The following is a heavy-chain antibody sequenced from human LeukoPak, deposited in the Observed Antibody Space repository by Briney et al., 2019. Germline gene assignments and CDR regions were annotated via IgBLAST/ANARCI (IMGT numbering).Heavy chain of an antibody. CDR3: AREGSSGYYRVGFNWFDP. CDR1: GYTFTSYG. D-gene: IGHD3-22*01. CDR2: ISAYNGNT. J-gene: IGHJ5*02. Sequence: ASVKVSCKASGYTFTSYGISWVRRAPGQGLEWMGWISAYNGNTNYAPKFQGRVTMTRDTSISTAYMELSRLRSDDTAVYYCAREGSSGYYRVGFNWFDPWGQGTLVTVSS. V-gene: IGHV1-18*01.